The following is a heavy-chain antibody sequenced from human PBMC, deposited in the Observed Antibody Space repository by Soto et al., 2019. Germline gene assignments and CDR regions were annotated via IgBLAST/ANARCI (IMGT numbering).Heavy chain of an antibody. V-gene: IGHV2-5*02. J-gene: IGHJ4*02. Sequence: QITLKESGPTLVKPTQTLTLTCTFSGFSLSTSGVGVGWIRQPPGKALEWLALIYWDDDKRYSPSLKSRLTSTKDTSKNQVVLTMTNMDPVDTDTYYCAHRREFRGYYDILTGYSYVDYWGQGTLVTVSS. D-gene: IGHD3-9*01. CDR3: AHRREFRGYYDILTGYSYVDY. CDR2: IYWDDDK. CDR1: GFSLSTSGVG.